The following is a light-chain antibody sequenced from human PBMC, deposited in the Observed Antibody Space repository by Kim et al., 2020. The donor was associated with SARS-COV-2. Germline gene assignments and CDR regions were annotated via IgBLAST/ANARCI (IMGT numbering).Light chain of an antibody. CDR3: QAWDISTLV. J-gene: IGLJ2*01. CDR1: KLGDKY. CDR2: QNK. Sequence: VSPGQTARITCSGDKLGDKYASWYQQKPGQSPVLVMYQNKKRPSGIPERFSGSNSGNTATLIISGTQALDEADYYCQAWDISTLVFGGGTKLTVL. V-gene: IGLV3-1*01.